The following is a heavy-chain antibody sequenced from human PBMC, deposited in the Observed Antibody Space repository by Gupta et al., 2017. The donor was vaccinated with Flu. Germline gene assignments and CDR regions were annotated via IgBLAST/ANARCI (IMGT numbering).Heavy chain of an antibody. CDR2: VKSKTDGGTT. J-gene: IGHJ4*02. CDR3: TTVAPYYDSNGFTSYFFDY. V-gene: IGHV3-15*01. D-gene: IGHD3-22*01. CDR1: GFTFSHAW. Sequence: RLSCAASGFTFSHAWMTWVRQAPGKGLEWVGRVKSKTDGGTTDYAAPVKGRFTISRDDFINTLYLQMNSLKTEDTAVYYCTTVAPYYDSNGFTSYFFDYWGQGNLVTVSS.